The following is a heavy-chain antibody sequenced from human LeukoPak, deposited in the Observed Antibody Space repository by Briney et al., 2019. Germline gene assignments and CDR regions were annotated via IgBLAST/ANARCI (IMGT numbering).Heavy chain of an antibody. Sequence: SETLSLTCAVSGGSISSYYWSWIRQPPGKGLEWIGYIYYSGSTNYNPSLKSRVTISVDTSKNQFSLKLDPANDSAPGVYYSGRGIRQLYHFDSWGRGTLVTVSS. V-gene: IGHV4-59*01. CDR3: GRGIRQLYHFDS. CDR1: GGSISSYY. J-gene: IGHJ4*02. CDR2: IYYSGST. D-gene: IGHD6-13*01.